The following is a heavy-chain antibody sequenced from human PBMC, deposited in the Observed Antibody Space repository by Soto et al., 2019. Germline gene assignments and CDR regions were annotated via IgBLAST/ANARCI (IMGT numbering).Heavy chain of an antibody. CDR1: GGSISSYY. J-gene: IGHJ6*02. V-gene: IGHV4-59*08. CDR3: ARQGFGPLHGLVDV. Sequence: QVQLQESGTGLVKPSETLSLSCTVSGGSISSYYWSWFRQSPGKRMEWIGYVHHSWGSSYNPSLQSRVAISLATSKSQFSLKVTSVTATDTAVYYCARQGFGPLHGLVDVWGQGTTVTVSS. CDR2: VHHSWGS. D-gene: IGHD3-10*01.